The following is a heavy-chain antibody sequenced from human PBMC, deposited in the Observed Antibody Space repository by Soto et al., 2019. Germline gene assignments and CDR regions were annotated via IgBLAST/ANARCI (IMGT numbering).Heavy chain of an antibody. V-gene: IGHV1-46*01. D-gene: IGHD5-12*01. CDR3: ARDRGDGYNTPDYYVAY. Sequence: QVQLVQSGAEVKKPGASVKVSCKASGYTFTSYYMHWVRQAPGQGLEWMGIINHSGGSTSYAQKFQGRVTMTRHTSTTTVYMELRSLRSQDTAVYYCARDRGDGYNTPDYYVAYCCQGTLVTVSS. J-gene: IGHJ4*02. CDR1: GYTFTSYY. CDR2: INHSGGST.